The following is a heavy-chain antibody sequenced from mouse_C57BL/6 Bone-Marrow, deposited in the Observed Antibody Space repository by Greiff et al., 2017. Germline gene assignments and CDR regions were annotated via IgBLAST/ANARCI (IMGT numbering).Heavy chain of an antibody. J-gene: IGHJ1*03. V-gene: IGHV5-6*01. CDR2: ISSGGSYT. CDR1: GFTFSSYG. CDR3: ARHRAGTCVDV. Sequence: EVQVVESGGDLVKPGGSLKLSCAASGFTFSSYGMSWVRQTPDKRLEWVATISSGGSYTYYPDSVKGSSTISRVNAKNTVDRQMSSVKSEDTAVYYWARHRAGTCVDVWGTGTTVTVSS. D-gene: IGHD3-1*01.